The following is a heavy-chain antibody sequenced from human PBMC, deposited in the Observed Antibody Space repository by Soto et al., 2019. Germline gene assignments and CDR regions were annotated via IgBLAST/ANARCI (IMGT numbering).Heavy chain of an antibody. CDR3: ATYRWGSSIDY. V-gene: IGHV3-23*01. D-gene: IGHD3-16*01. CDR2: ISASGGTA. Sequence: GGSLRLSCAASGFMFSSYAMSLGRQAPGKGLEWVSSISASGGTANLADSVEGRCTISRDNAKNSLHLQMNSLRAEDTAVYYCATYRWGSSIDYWGQGTPVTVSS. J-gene: IGHJ4*02. CDR1: GFMFSSYA.